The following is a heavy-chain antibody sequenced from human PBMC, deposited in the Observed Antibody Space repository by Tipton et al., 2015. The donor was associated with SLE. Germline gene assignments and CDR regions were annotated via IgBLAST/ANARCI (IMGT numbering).Heavy chain of an antibody. CDR1: GGSISSSSYY. Sequence: TLSLTCTVSGGSISSSSYYWGWIRQPPGKGLEWIGSIYYSGSTYYNPSLKSRVTISVDTSKNQFSLKLSSVTAADTAVYYCAREGGYSSSSDAFDTWGQGTMVTVSS. J-gene: IGHJ3*02. D-gene: IGHD6-6*01. V-gene: IGHV4-39*07. CDR2: IYYSGST. CDR3: AREGGYSSSSDAFDT.